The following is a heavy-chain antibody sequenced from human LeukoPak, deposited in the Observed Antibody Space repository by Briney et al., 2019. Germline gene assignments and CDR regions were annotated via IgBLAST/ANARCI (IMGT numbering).Heavy chain of an antibody. D-gene: IGHD2-2*01. J-gene: IGHJ4*02. CDR2: INHSGST. CDR3: ARIIRGVVPAAIGY. Sequence: SETLSLTCAVYGGSFNTYYWSWIRQPPGKGLEWIGEINHSGSTNYNPSLKSRVTISVDTSKNQFSLKLSSVTAADTAVYYCARIIRGVVPAAIGYWGQGTLVTVSS. CDR1: GGSFNTYY. V-gene: IGHV4-34*01.